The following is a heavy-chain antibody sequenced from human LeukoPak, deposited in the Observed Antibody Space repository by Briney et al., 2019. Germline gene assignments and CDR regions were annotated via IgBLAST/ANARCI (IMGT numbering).Heavy chain of an antibody. Sequence: PSETLSLTCTVSGYSISSGYYWGWIRQPPGKGLEWIGIIYHSGSTYYNPSLKSRVTISVDTSKNQFSLKLSSVTAADTAVYYCARPTYYYDSSGYWDFDYWGQGTLVTVSS. J-gene: IGHJ4*02. V-gene: IGHV4-38-2*02. CDR2: IYHSGST. CDR3: ARPTYYYDSSGYWDFDY. D-gene: IGHD3-22*01. CDR1: GYSISSGYY.